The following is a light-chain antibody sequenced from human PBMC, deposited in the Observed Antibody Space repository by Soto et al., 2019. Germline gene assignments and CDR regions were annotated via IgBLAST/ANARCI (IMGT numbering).Light chain of an antibody. CDR2: DVS. Sequence: QSVLTQPASVSGSPGQSITISCTGTNTDVGAYNYVSWYQQHPGKAPKLMIYDVSIRPSGISDRFSGSKSGNTASLTISWLQAEDEADYFCSSYTTISTRVFGTGTKLTVL. CDR1: NTDVGAYNY. J-gene: IGLJ1*01. V-gene: IGLV2-14*01. CDR3: SSYTTISTRV.